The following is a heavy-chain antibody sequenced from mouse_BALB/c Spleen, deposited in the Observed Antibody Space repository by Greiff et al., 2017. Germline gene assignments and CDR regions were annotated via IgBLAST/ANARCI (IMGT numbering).Heavy chain of an antibody. CDR1: GFTFSSYA. D-gene: IGHD2-1*01. Sequence: EVMLVESGGGLVKPGGSLKLSCAASGFTFSSYAMSWVRQTPEKRLEWVASISSGGSTYYPDSVKGRFTISRDNARNILYLQMSSLRSEDTAMYYCARAEYGNFDYWGQGTTLTVSS. CDR2: ISSGGST. CDR3: ARAEYGNFDY. J-gene: IGHJ2*01. V-gene: IGHV5-6-5*01.